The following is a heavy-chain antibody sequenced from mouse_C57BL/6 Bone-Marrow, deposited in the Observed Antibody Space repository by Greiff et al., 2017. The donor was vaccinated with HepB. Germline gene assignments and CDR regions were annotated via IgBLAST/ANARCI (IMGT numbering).Heavy chain of an antibody. CDR1: GYSFTGYY. Sequence: VQLQQSGPELVKPGASVKISCKASGYSFTGYYMNWVKQSPEKSLEWIGEINPSTGGTNYNQKFKAKATLTVDKSSSTAYMQLKSLTSEDSAVYYCAVRRLLREGFFDYWGQGTTLTVSS. CDR2: INPSTGGT. J-gene: IGHJ2*01. CDR3: AVRRLLREGFFDY. V-gene: IGHV1-42*01. D-gene: IGHD2-3*01.